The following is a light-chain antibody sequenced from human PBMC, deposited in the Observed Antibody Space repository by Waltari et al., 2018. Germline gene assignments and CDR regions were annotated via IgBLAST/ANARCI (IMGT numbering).Light chain of an antibody. CDR3: HQYNRYSLFT. J-gene: IGKJ3*01. Sequence: DIQMTQSPSTLSASVGDRVIITCRTRQSISSWLAWYQQKPGRAPKLLIYEASSLQSGVPSRFSGSGAGTEFTLTSSSLQPDDCATYYCHQYNRYSLFTFGPGTKVDIK. CDR2: EAS. V-gene: IGKV1-5*03. CDR1: QSISSW.